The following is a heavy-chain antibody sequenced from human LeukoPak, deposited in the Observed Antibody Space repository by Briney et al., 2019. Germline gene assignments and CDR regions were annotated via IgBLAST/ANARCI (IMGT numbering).Heavy chain of an antibody. D-gene: IGHD1-26*01. CDR2: IRQDGSEK. CDR3: ARLRGRELPEY. J-gene: IGHJ4*02. V-gene: IGHV3-7*01. CDR1: RFTFSSYW. Sequence: PGCALTLSCPASRFTFSSYWMSWVRHAPGKGLESVADIRQDGSEKYYVGAVKGRFILSRDNGKNRLYLQMNSLSDEDTAVYYCARLRGRELPEYWGQGTLVSVSS.